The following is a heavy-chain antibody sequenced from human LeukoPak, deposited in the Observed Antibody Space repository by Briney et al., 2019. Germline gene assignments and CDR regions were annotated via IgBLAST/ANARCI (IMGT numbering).Heavy chain of an antibody. CDR3: ARIVVTAPYGMDV. CDR1: GFTFSSYS. D-gene: IGHD2-2*01. J-gene: IGHJ6*02. CDR2: ISSSSSYI. V-gene: IGHV3-21*01. Sequence: GGSLRLSCAASGFTFSSYSMNWVRQAPGKGLEWVSSISSSSSYIYYADSVKGRFTISRDNAKNSLYLQMNSPRAEDTAVYYCARIVVTAPYGMDVWGQGTTVTVSS.